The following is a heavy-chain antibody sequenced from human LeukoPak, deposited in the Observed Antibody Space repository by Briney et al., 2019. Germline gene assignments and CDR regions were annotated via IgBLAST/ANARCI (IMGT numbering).Heavy chain of an antibody. J-gene: IGHJ3*02. V-gene: IGHV3-53*01. CDR1: GFTVSSNY. D-gene: IGHD2-15*01. CDR2: IYSGGST. CDR3: AREGGYCSGGSCYMRRAFDI. Sequence: GGSLRLSCAASGFTVSSNYMSWVRQAPGKGLEWVSVIYSGGSTYYADSVKGRFTISRDNSKNTLYLQMNSLRAEDTAVYYCAREGGYCSGGSCYMRRAFDIWGQGTMVTVSS.